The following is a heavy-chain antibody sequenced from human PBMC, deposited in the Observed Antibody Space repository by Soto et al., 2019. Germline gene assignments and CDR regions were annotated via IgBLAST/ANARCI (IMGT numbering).Heavy chain of an antibody. J-gene: IGHJ6*02. CDR3: ARERNTYYYDSRGFKYSYYYVMDV. V-gene: IGHV4-31*03. D-gene: IGHD3-22*01. CDR2: IYYSGST. CDR1: GGSISSGGYY. Sequence: PSETLSLTCTVSGGSISSGGYYWSWIRQHPGKGLEWIGYIYYSGSTNYNPSLKSRVTISVDTSKNQFSLKLSSVAAADTAVYYCARERNTYYYDSRGFKYSYYYVMDVGGQGTTVPV.